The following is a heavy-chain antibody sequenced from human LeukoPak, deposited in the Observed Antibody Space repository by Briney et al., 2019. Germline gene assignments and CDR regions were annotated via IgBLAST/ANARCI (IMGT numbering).Heavy chain of an antibody. V-gene: IGHV4-34*01. CDR3: ARDQLPEYYDFWSGYYPGDAFDI. J-gene: IGHJ3*02. CDR1: GGSFSAYY. Sequence: SETLSLTCTVYGGSFSAYYWSWIRQPPGKGLEWIGEINHSGGTNCNPSLKSRVTISVDTSKNQFSLKLRSVTAADTAVYYCARDQLPEYYDFWSGYYPGDAFDIWGQGTMVTVSS. D-gene: IGHD3-3*01. CDR2: INHSGGT.